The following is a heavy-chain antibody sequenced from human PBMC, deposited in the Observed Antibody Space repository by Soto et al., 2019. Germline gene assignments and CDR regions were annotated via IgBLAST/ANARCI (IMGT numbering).Heavy chain of an antibody. D-gene: IGHD1-26*01. CDR3: ARAPGYSGARARGYYFDY. CDR1: GSTFSSYT. CDR2: IIPILGIA. J-gene: IGHJ4*02. V-gene: IGHV1-69*02. Sequence: QVQLVQSGAEVKKPGSSVKVSCKASGSTFSSYTISWLRQAPGQGLEWMGRIIPILGIANYAQKFQGRGTITADKSTSKANMELSSLRSGATDVYYCARAPGYSGARARGYYFDYWGQGTLVTVSS.